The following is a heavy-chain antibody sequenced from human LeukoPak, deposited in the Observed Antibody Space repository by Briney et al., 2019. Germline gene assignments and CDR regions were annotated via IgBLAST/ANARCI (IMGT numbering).Heavy chain of an antibody. CDR1: GFIFSNYG. J-gene: IGHJ4*02. CDR2: IWYDGGIK. D-gene: IGHD3-3*01. CDR3: AKDAFDAWSGYYGALDS. V-gene: IGHV3-33*06. Sequence: GGSLRLSCTASGFIFSNYGMHWLRQAPGKGLEWVAVIWYDGGIKYYADSVKGRFTISRDNAKNTLYLQVDSLRDGDTGLYYCAKDAFDAWSGYYGALDSWGQGTLVTVSS.